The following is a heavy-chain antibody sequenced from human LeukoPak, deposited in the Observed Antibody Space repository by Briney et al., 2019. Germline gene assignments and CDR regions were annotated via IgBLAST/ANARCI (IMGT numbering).Heavy chain of an antibody. Sequence: PSETLSLTCAVYGGSFSGYYWSWIRQPPGKGLEWIGEINHSGSTNYNPSLKSRVTISVDTSKNQFSLKLTSVTAADTAVYYCARGLGYCSGGSCYVYFDYWGQGTLVTVSS. D-gene: IGHD2-15*01. V-gene: IGHV4-34*01. CDR3: ARGLGYCSGGSCYVYFDY. CDR2: INHSGST. J-gene: IGHJ4*02. CDR1: GGSFSGYY.